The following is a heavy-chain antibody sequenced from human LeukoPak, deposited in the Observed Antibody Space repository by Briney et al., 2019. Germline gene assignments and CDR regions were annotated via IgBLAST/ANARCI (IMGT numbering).Heavy chain of an antibody. CDR1: GFTFSSYW. V-gene: IGHV3-7*01. D-gene: IGHD6-19*01. J-gene: IGHJ4*02. CDR3: ARGPYSSGWYRDHYFDY. CDR2: IKQDGSEK. Sequence: GGSLRLSCAASGFTFSSYWMSWVRQAPGKGLEWVANIKQDGSEKYYVDSVKGRFTISRDNAKNSLYLQMNSLRAEDTAVYFCARGPYSSGWYRDHYFDYWGQGTLVTVSS.